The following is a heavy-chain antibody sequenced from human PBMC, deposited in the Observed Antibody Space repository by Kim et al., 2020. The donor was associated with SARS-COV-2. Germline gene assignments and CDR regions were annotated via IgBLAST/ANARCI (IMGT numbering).Heavy chain of an antibody. CDR1: GFTFSSYA. Sequence: GGSLRLSCAASGFTFSSYAMSWVRQAPGKGLEWVSAISGSGGSTYYADSVKGRFTISRDNSKNTLYLQMNSLRAEDTAVYYCAKDTNVWGSYRYMSFDYWGQGTLVTVSS. D-gene: IGHD3-16*02. V-gene: IGHV3-23*01. CDR3: AKDTNVWGSYRYMSFDY. CDR2: ISGSGGST. J-gene: IGHJ4*02.